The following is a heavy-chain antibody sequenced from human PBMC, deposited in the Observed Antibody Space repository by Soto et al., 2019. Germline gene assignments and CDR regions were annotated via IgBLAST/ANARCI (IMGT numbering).Heavy chain of an antibody. Sequence: QLQLQESGPGLAKPSETLSLTCTVSGGSISSSSYYWGWIRQPPGKGLEWIGSIYYSGSTYYNPSLKSRVTISVDTSKNQFSLKLSSVTAADTAVYYCARHLYSSSWYDYWGQGTLVTVSS. CDR2: IYYSGST. CDR1: GGSISSSSYY. J-gene: IGHJ4*02. D-gene: IGHD6-13*01. V-gene: IGHV4-39*01. CDR3: ARHLYSSSWYDY.